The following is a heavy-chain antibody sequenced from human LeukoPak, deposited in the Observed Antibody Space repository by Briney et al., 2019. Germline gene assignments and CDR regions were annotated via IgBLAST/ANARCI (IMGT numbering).Heavy chain of an antibody. V-gene: IGHV1-46*01. CDR1: GYIFTSYY. CDR3: AKDARGYCSKGACYSIDY. Sequence: ASVKVSCKASGYIFTSYYMHWVRQAPGQGLEWMGIINPSGGSTSYAQKFQGRVTMTTDTSTSTAYMELRSLRSDDTAVYYCAKDARGYCSKGACYSIDYWGQGTLVTVSS. J-gene: IGHJ4*02. D-gene: IGHD2-8*01. CDR2: INPSGGST.